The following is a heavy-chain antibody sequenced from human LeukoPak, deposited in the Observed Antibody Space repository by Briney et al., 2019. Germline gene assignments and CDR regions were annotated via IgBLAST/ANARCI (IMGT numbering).Heavy chain of an antibody. V-gene: IGHV4-39*07. CDR3: ARVTGYIVEDYFDY. CDR1: GGSISSSSYY. Sequence: LETLSLTCTVSGGSISSSSYYWGWIRQPPGKGLEWIGSIYYSGSTYYNPSLKSRVTISVDTSKNQFSLKLSSVTAADTAVYYCARVTGYIVEDYFDYWGQGTLVTVSS. D-gene: IGHD3-22*01. J-gene: IGHJ4*02. CDR2: IYYSGST.